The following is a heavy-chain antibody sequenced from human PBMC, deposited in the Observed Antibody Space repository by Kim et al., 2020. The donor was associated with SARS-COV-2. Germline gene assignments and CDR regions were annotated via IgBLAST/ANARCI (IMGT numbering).Heavy chain of an antibody. D-gene: IGHD4-17*01. CDR2: IYPGDSDT. J-gene: IGHJ6*02. CDR3: ARTNYGDYGTYYYYGMDV. Sequence: GESLKISCKGSGYSFTSYWIGWVRQMPGKGLEWMGIIYPGDSDTRYSPSFQGQVTISADKSISTAYLQWSSLKASDTAMYYCARTNYGDYGTYYYYGMDVWGQGTTVTVSS. V-gene: IGHV5-51*01. CDR1: GYSFTSYW.